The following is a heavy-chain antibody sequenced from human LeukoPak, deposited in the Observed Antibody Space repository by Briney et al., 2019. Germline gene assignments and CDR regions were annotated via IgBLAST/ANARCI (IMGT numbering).Heavy chain of an antibody. D-gene: IGHD6-19*01. Sequence: SETLSLTCTGSGGSISSSSYYWGWIRQPPGKGLEWIGSIYYSGSTYYNPSLKSRVTISVDTSKNQFSLKLSSVTAADTAVYYCARRLSSGWYYDAFDIWGQGTMVTVSS. J-gene: IGHJ3*02. CDR3: ARRLSSGWYYDAFDI. CDR1: GGSISSSSYY. CDR2: IYYSGST. V-gene: IGHV4-39*07.